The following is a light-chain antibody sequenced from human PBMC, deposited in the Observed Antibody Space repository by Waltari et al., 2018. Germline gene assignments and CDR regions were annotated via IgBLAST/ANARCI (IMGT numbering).Light chain of an antibody. J-gene: IGLJ3*02. CDR1: TSDIGGYDY. V-gene: IGLV2-14*01. Sequence: QSALTQAASMSGSPGQSITISCTGTTSDIGGYDYISWYQHHPAKAPKLIIYEVSHRPSGVSTRFSGSKSGNTASLTISGLQAEDESHYYCTSYTSSNTWVFGGGTKLTVL. CDR2: EVS. CDR3: TSYTSSNTWV.